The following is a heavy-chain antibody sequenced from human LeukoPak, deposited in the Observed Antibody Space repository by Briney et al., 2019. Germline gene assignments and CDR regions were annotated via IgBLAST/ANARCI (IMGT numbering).Heavy chain of an antibody. V-gene: IGHV5-51*01. D-gene: IGHD6-13*01. CDR3: ARLQHSSSWSHDAFDI. CDR1: GYSFTSYW. CDR2: IYPGDSDT. Sequence: GESLKISCKGSGYSFTSYWIGWVRQMPGKGLEWMGIIYPGDSDTRYSPSFQGQVTISADKYISTAYLQWSSLKASDTAMYYCARLQHSSSWSHDAFDIWGQGTMVTVSS. J-gene: IGHJ3*02.